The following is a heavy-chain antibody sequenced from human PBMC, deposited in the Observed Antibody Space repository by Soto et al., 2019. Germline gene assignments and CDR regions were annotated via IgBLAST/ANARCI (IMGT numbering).Heavy chain of an antibody. D-gene: IGHD6-13*01. Sequence: SETLSLTCAVSGDSISSTNWWSWVRQPPGKGLEWIGEIYHSGSTNYNPSLKSRVTISVDKSKKQFSLRLSSVTAADTAVYYCARDMAAAGGGLDYWGQGTLVTVSS. CDR2: IYHSGST. CDR3: ARDMAAAGGGLDY. J-gene: IGHJ4*02. CDR1: GDSISSTNW. V-gene: IGHV4-4*02.